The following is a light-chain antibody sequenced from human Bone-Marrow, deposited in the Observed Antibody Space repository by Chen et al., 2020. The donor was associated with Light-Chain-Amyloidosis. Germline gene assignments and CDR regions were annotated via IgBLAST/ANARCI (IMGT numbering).Light chain of an antibody. CDR2: GSS. CDR1: QTISSNY. V-gene: IGKV3-20*01. J-gene: IGKJ4*01. CDR3: QQYGTSPLT. Sequence: EIVLTQSPGTLSLSPGEGANRSGRASQTISSNYLTWYQQKFGQDPRLLIYGSSSRATGIPDRFTGSGSGTDFTLTINRLEPEDFAMYYCQQYGTSPLTFGGGTKVEIK.